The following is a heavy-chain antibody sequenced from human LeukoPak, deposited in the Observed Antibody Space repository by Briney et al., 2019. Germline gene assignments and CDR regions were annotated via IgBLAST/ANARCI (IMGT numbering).Heavy chain of an antibody. Sequence: SETLSLTCTVSGDSISSYYWSWIRQPPGKRQEWIGYIYYSGSTNYNPSLKSRLTISLDTSKNQFSLKLSSVTAADTAVYYCARVLNPWFGEFAFDYWGQGALVIVSS. V-gene: IGHV4-59*01. CDR2: IYYSGST. J-gene: IGHJ4*02. D-gene: IGHD3-10*01. CDR3: ARVLNPWFGEFAFDY. CDR1: GDSISSYY.